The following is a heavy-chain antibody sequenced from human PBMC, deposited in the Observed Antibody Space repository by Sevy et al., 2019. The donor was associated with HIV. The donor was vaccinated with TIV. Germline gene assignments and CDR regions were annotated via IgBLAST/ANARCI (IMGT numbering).Heavy chain of an antibody. CDR3: ASVGGGIVVVPAAIGSDYYYMDV. D-gene: IGHD2-2*01. Sequence: GGSLRLSCAASGFSFSSYSMNWVRQAPGKGLEWVSYISSSSSTIYYAASVKGRFTISRDNAKNSLYLQMNSLRAEDTAVYYCASVGGGIVVVPAAIGSDYYYMDVWGKGSTVTVSS. J-gene: IGHJ6*03. CDR1: GFSFSSYS. V-gene: IGHV3-48*01. CDR2: ISSSSSTI.